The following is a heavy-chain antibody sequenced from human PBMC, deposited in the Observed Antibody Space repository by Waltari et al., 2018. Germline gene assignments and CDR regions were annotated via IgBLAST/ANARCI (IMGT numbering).Heavy chain of an antibody. CDR2: RKENGSGT. CDR3: VRGQGFLLDY. J-gene: IGHJ4*02. D-gene: IGHD3-3*01. V-gene: IGHV3-7*01. CDR1: QFTFSALW. Sequence: EVQLVESGGGLVQPGGSLRLSCAASQFTFSALWMTWVRQAPGKGLGWVAIRKENGSGTHFGDSVKGRFTISRDNARNLLFLQMNNLRAEDTAVYYCVRGQGFLLDYWGQGTLVTVSS.